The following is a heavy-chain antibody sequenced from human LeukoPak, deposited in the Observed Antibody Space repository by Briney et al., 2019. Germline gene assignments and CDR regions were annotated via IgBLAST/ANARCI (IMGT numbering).Heavy chain of an antibody. D-gene: IGHD2-8*01. J-gene: IGHJ5*02. Sequence: ASVKVSCKASGYTFTGYYMHWVRQAPGQGLEWMGWINPNSGGTNYAQKFQGRVTMTRDTSISTAYMELSRLRSDDTAVYYCARELVFQNNWFDPWGQGILVTVSS. V-gene: IGHV1-2*02. CDR1: GYTFTGYY. CDR3: ARELVFQNNWFDP. CDR2: INPNSGGT.